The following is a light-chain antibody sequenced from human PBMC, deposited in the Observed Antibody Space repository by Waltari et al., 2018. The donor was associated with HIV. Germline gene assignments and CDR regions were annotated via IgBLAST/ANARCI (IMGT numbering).Light chain of an antibody. CDR2: WAS. CDR3: QQYVTTPIT. J-gene: IGKJ5*01. CDR1: QSVLYSSNNKNY. V-gene: IGKV4-1*01. Sequence: DIVVTQSPDPLAVSLGERATVNCKSSQSVLYSSNNKNYLAWYQQRPGQAPRLLIYWASVRDSGVPDRFSGSGSGTDFTLTISSLQAEDVATYYCQQYVTTPITFGQGTRLEIK.